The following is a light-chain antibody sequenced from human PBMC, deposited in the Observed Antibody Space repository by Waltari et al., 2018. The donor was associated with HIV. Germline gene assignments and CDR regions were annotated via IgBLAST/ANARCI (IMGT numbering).Light chain of an antibody. J-gene: IGLJ3*02. V-gene: IGLV1-47*01. CDR3: AAWDDSLRGLV. CDR2: RNN. CDR1: SSNIGSNY. Sequence: QSVLTQPPSASGTPGQRVTISCSGSSSNIGSNYGFWYQQLPGTAPKLFIYRNNQRPSGVPDRFSCSNSGTSASLAISGLRSEDEADYYCAAWDDSLRGLVFGGGTKLTVL.